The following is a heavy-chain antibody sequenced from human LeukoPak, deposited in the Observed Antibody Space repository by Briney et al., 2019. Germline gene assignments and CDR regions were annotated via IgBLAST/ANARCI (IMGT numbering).Heavy chain of an antibody. CDR2: INHGGST. D-gene: IGHD3-10*01. V-gene: IGHV4-34*01. J-gene: IGHJ5*02. CDR3: ARTGGPDFIWFGESRNWFDP. CDR1: GGSFSDSY. Sequence: SETLSLTCAVYGGSFSDSYWSWIRQPPGKGLEWIGEINHGGSTKFNPSLKSRVTISLDTSKNQFSLKLSSVTAADTAVYYCARTGGPDFIWFGESRNWFDPWGQGTLVTVSS.